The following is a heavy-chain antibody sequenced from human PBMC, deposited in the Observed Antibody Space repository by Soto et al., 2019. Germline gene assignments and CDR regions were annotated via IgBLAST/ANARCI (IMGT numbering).Heavy chain of an antibody. J-gene: IGHJ5*02. D-gene: IGHD2-15*01. Sequence: PSETLSLTCTVSGGSISSYYWSWIRQPPGKGLEWIGYIYYSGSTYYNPSLKSRVTISVDTSKNQFSLKLSSVTAADTAVYYCARHIGVVAASKRWFDPWGQGTLVTVSS. V-gene: IGHV4-59*08. CDR2: IYYSGST. CDR3: ARHIGVVAASKRWFDP. CDR1: GGSISSYY.